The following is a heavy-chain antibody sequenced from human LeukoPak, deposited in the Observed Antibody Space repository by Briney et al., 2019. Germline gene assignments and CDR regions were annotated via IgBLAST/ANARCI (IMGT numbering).Heavy chain of an antibody. CDR2: IKQDGSEK. Sequence: GGSLRLSCAAPGFTFSSYWMSWVRQAPGKGLEWVANIKQDGSEKYYVDSVKGRFTISRDNAKNSLYLQMNSLRAEDTAVYYCARASSGDSSGYYPYYYYYMDVWGKGTTVTVSS. J-gene: IGHJ6*03. D-gene: IGHD3-22*01. CDR3: ARASSGDSSGYYPYYYYYMDV. CDR1: GFTFSSYW. V-gene: IGHV3-7*01.